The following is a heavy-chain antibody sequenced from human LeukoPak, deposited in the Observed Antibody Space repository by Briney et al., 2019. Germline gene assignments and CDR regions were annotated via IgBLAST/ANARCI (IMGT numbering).Heavy chain of an antibody. Sequence: ASVTVSCKASGYTFTSYCMHWVRQAPGQGLEWMGIINPSGGSTSYAQKFQGRVTMTRDTSTSTVYMELSSLRSEDTAVYYCARENYYYYGMDVWGQGTTVTVSS. CDR1: GYTFTSYC. CDR3: ARENYYYYGMDV. V-gene: IGHV1-46*01. CDR2: INPSGGST. J-gene: IGHJ6*02.